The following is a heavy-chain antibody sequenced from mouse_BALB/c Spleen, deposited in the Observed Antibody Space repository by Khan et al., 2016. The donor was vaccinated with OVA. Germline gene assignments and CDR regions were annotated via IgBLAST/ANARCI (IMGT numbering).Heavy chain of an antibody. CDR2: ISYSGST. Sequence: EVQLVESGPGLVKPSQSLSLTCTVTGYSITSNYAWNWIRQFPGTKLEWMGYISYSGSTTYNPSLKSRISITRDTSKNQFFLQLKSVTTEDTATYYCARGNYYGYYFDYWGQGTSLTVSS. CDR3: ARGNYYGYYFDY. V-gene: IGHV3-2*02. J-gene: IGHJ2*02. CDR1: GYSITSNYA. D-gene: IGHD1-1*01.